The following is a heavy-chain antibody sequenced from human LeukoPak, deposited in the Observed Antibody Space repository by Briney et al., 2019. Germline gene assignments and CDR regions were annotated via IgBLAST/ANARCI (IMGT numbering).Heavy chain of an antibody. D-gene: IGHD2-15*01. CDR2: IYPGDSAT. CDR3: ARQGCSGGSCYPPTYYYGMDV. V-gene: IGHV5-51*01. J-gene: IGHJ6*02. Sequence: GESLKISCKGSGYRFTTYWIGWVRQMPGKGLEWMGIIYPGDSATRYSPSFQGQVTISADRSISTAYLQWSSLKASDIAIYYCARQGCSGGSCYPPTYYYGMDVWAMGPRSPSP. CDR1: GYRFTTYW.